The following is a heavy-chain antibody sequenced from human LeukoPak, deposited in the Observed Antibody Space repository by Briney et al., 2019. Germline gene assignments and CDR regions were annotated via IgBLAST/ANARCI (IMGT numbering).Heavy chain of an antibody. J-gene: IGHJ5*01. CDR1: GFSWSSYW. CDR3: AKEGAYPIITYDS. CDR2: IKTDGSVK. V-gene: IGHV3-7*01. Sequence: PGGSLRLSCAASGFSWSSYWINWVRQAPGKGLEWVANIKTDGSVKFYVDSVKGRFSISRDNAKNSLYLQMDSLRAEDTAVYYCAKEGAYPIITYDSWGQGALVTVSS. D-gene: IGHD3-10*01.